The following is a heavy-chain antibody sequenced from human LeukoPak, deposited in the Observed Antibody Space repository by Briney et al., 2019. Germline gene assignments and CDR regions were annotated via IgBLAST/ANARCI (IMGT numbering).Heavy chain of an antibody. D-gene: IGHD6-19*01. Sequence: SETLSLTCTVSGGSISTYYWTWIRQPPEKGLQWIGYIYYTGDTDYNPSLKSRVTISLDTSKNQFSLKLSSVTAADTAVYYCARGTWSAGMNMRGYYFDYWGQGTLVTVSS. CDR1: GGSISTYY. J-gene: IGHJ4*02. V-gene: IGHV4-59*08. CDR2: IYYTGDT. CDR3: ARGTWSAGMNMRGYYFDY.